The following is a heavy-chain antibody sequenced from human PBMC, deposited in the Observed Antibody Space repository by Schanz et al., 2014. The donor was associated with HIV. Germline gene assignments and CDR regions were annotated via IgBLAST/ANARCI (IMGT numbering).Heavy chain of an antibody. CDR3: ASGRFDTVIWWGDAFLI. CDR1: GYTFTSYG. V-gene: IGHV1-18*01. J-gene: IGHJ3*02. D-gene: IGHD5-18*01. CDR2: ISTYNGNT. Sequence: QVQLVLSGAEVKRPGASVKVSCKASGYTFTSYGITWVRQAPGQGLEWMGWISTYNGNTIYAQKFQGRVTITADESTSTAYMELSSLRSEDTAVYYCASGRFDTVIWWGDAFLIWGRGTMVTVSS.